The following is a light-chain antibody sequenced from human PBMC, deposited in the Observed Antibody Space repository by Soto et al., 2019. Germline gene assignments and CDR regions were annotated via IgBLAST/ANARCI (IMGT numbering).Light chain of an antibody. J-gene: IGKJ2*01. CDR2: LAS. CDR1: QSISNY. Sequence: DIQMTQSPSSLSASVGDRVTIACRASQSISNYLNWYQQKPGKAPKLLIYLASTLQSGVPSRFSGSGSGTDFTLTISSLQPEDFATYYCQQSFSTRLMYTFGQGTKLEIK. V-gene: IGKV1-39*01. CDR3: QQSFSTRLMYT.